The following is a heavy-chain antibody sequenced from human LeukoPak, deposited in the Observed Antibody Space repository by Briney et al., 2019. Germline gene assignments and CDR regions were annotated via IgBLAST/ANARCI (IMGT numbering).Heavy chain of an antibody. D-gene: IGHD6-19*01. Sequence: GGSLRLSCAASGFTFSSYAMSWVRQAPGKGLEWVSAINGSGGSTYYADSVKGRFTISRDNSKNTLYLQMNSLRAEDTAIYYCAKSNLPYSSGWYYFDYWGQGTLVTVSS. CDR1: GFTFSSYA. CDR3: AKSNLPYSSGWYYFDY. CDR2: INGSGGST. V-gene: IGHV3-23*01. J-gene: IGHJ4*02.